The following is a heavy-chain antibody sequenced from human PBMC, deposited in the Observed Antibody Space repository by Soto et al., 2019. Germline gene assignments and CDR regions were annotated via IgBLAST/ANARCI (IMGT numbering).Heavy chain of an antibody. Sequence: ASVKVSCKASGYTFTNYGISWVRQAPGQGLEWMGWISAYNGDTNFAQKFQGRVSMTTDTSTSTAYMEPRSLRSDDTALYYCAREVTKAARYYFNYWGQGTLVTVSS. D-gene: IGHD6-6*01. J-gene: IGHJ4*02. CDR3: AREVTKAARYYFNY. V-gene: IGHV1-18*04. CDR1: GYTFTNYG. CDR2: ISAYNGDT.